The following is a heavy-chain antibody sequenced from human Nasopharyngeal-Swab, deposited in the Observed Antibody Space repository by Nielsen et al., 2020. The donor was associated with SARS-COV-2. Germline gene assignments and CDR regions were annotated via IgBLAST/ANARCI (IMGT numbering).Heavy chain of an antibody. CDR3: ARGGYSYGYHGMDV. J-gene: IGHJ6*02. CDR2: ISSSSSYT. CDR1: GFTSSDYY. Sequence: GGSLRLSCAASGFTSSDYYMSWIRQAPGKGLEWVSYISSSSSYTNYADSVKGRFTISRDNAKNSLYLQMNSLRAEDTAVYYCARGGYSYGYHGMDVWGQGTTVTVSS. V-gene: IGHV3-11*03. D-gene: IGHD5-18*01.